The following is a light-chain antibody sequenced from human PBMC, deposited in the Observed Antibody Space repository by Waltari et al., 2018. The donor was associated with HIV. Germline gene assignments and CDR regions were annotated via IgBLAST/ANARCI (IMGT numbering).Light chain of an antibody. V-gene: IGLV2-8*01. CDR3: SSYAGRNKGV. CDR2: EVT. CDR1: SSDIGSYNF. J-gene: IGLJ2*01. Sequence: QSALTQPPPAPGSPGQSVTISCTGTSSDIGSYNFVSWYQQHHGKAPKLMIYEVTQRPSGVPDLFSGSNSGTTASLTVSGLQAEDEADYYCSSYAGRNKGVFGGGTKLTVL.